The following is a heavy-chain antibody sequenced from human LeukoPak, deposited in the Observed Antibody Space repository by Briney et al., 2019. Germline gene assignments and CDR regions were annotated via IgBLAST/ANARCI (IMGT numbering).Heavy chain of an antibody. CDR3: ARLKYYDILTGYSTQLDY. CDR2: IYYSGST. Sequence: SETLSLTCTVSGGSISSSSYYWGWIRQPPGKGLEWIGSIYYSGSTYYNPSLKSRVTISVDTSKNQFSLKLSSVTAADTAVYYCARLKYYDILTGYSTQLDYWGQGTLVTVSS. J-gene: IGHJ4*02. CDR1: GGSISSSSYY. D-gene: IGHD3-9*01. V-gene: IGHV4-39*07.